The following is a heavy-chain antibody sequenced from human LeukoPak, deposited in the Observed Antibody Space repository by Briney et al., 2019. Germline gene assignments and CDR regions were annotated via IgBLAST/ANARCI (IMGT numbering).Heavy chain of an antibody. J-gene: IGHJ5*02. V-gene: IGHV4-59*01. Sequence: SETLSLTCTVSGGSISSYYWSWIQQPPGKGLEWIGYIYYSGSTNYNPSLKSRVTISVDTSKNQFSLKLSSVTAADTAVYYCARAENNWFDPWGQGTLVTVSS. CDR2: IYYSGST. CDR3: ARAENNWFDP. CDR1: GGSISSYY.